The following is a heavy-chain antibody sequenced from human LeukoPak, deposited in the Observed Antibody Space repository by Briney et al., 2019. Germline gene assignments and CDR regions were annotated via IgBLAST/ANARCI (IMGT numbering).Heavy chain of an antibody. Sequence: GGSLRLSCAASGFTFSSYSMNWVRQAPGKGLEWLSYISSTSGTIYYADSVKGRFTISRDNAKNSLYLQMNSLRAEDTAVYYCAKDDYGDEIDYWGQGTLVTVSS. CDR3: AKDDYGDEIDY. CDR1: GFTFSSYS. D-gene: IGHD4-17*01. CDR2: ISSTSGTI. J-gene: IGHJ4*02. V-gene: IGHV3-48*01.